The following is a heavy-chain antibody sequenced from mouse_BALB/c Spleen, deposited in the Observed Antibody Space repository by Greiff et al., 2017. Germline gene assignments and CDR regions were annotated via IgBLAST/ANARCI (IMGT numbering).Heavy chain of an antibody. J-gene: IGHJ3*01. Sequence: EVQRVESGGGLVKPGGSLKLSCAASGFTFSDYYMYWVRQTPEKRLEWVATISDGGSYTYYPDSVKGRFTISRDNAKNNLYLQMSSLKSEDTAMYYCAREYYDYDAYWGQGTLVTVSA. V-gene: IGHV5-4*02. D-gene: IGHD2-4*01. CDR2: ISDGGSYT. CDR1: GFTFSDYY. CDR3: AREYYDYDAY.